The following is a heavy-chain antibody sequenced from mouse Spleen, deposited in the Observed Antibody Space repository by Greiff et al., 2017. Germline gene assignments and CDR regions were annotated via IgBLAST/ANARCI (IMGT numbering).Heavy chain of an antibody. CDR3: ARWRKIYDEDYFDY. V-gene: IGHV1-53*01. CDR1: GYTFTSYW. Sequence: QVQLKQPGTELVKPGASVKLSCKASGYTFTSYWMHWVKQRPGQGLEWIGNINPSNGGTNYNEKFKSKATLTVDKSSSTAYMQLSSLTSEDSAVYYCARWRKIYDEDYFDYWGQGTTLTVSS. D-gene: IGHD2-3*01. CDR2: INPSNGGT. J-gene: IGHJ2*01.